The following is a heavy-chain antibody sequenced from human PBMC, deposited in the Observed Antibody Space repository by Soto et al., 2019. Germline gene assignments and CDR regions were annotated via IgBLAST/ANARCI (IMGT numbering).Heavy chain of an antibody. V-gene: IGHV3-30*18. CDR1: GFTFSSYG. D-gene: IGHD1-7*01. CDR3: AKDGITGTLGH. CDR2: ISYDGSNK. Sequence: QVQLVESGGGVVQPGRSLRLSCAASGFTFSSYGMHWVRQAPGKGLEWVAVISYDGSNKYDADSVKGRFTISRDNSKNTLYLQMNRLRAEDTAVYYCAKDGITGTLGHWGQGTLVTVSS. J-gene: IGHJ4*02.